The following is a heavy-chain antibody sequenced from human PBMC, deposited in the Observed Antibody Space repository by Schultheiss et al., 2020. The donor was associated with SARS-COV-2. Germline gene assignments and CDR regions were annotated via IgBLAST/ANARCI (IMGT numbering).Heavy chain of an antibody. CDR1: GFTFSSYA. J-gene: IGHJ4*02. V-gene: IGHV3-30*07. CDR3: ARDVRDYYDSSDFDY. CDR2: ISYDGSNK. D-gene: IGHD3-22*01. Sequence: GGSLRLSCAASGFTFSSYAMHWVRQAPGKGLEWVAVISYDGSNKYYADSVKGRFTISRDNAKNSLYLQMNSLRAEDTAVYYCARDVRDYYDSSDFDYWGQGTLVTVSS.